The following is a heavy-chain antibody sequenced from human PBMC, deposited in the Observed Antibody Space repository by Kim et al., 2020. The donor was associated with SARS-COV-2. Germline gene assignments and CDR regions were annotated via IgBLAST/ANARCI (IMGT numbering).Heavy chain of an antibody. D-gene: IGHD3-10*01. CDR3: AKGTGFGELLDAFDI. J-gene: IGHJ3*02. Sequence: DAGKGQFTNARDNSKNTLYLQMNSLRAEDTAVYYCAKGTGFGELLDAFDIWGQGTMVTVSS. V-gene: IGHV3-23*01.